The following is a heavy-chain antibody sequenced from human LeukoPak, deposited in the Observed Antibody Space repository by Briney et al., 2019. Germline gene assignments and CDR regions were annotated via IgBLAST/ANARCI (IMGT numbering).Heavy chain of an antibody. J-gene: IGHJ4*02. Sequence: PGGSLRLSCAASGFTFTNYAMSWVRQAPGKGLEWVSAISESGGNTYYADSVKGRFTISRDNSKNTLYLQVNSLRAEDMAVYYCAMIKRDYWGQGTLVTVSS. V-gene: IGHV3-23*01. D-gene: IGHD3-22*01. CDR3: AMIKRDY. CDR1: GFTFTNYA. CDR2: ISESGGNT.